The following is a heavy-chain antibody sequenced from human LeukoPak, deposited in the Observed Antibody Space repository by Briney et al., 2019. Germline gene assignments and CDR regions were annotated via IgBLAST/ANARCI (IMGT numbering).Heavy chain of an antibody. D-gene: IGHD4-17*01. V-gene: IGHV3-30*18. CDR1: GFTFSSYG. CDR2: ISYDRSNK. Sequence: PGGSLRLSCAASGFTFSSYGMHWVRQAPGKGLEWVAVISYDRSNKYYADSVKGRFTISRDNSKNTLYLQMNSLRAEDTAVYYCAKGSGGDYFPYYYYYGMDVWGQGTTVTVSS. J-gene: IGHJ6*02. CDR3: AKGSGGDYFPYYYYYGMDV.